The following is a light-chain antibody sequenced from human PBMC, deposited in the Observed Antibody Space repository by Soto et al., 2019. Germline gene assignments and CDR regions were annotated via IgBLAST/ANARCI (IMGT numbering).Light chain of an antibody. V-gene: IGKV3-20*01. CDR3: QQYGSSFVT. CDR2: GAS. Sequence: EIVLTQSPGTLSLSPGERATLSCRASQSVSSTYLAWYQQKPGQGPRLLIYGASSRATGIPDRFSGSGSGTDFTLTISRLEPEDFAVYYCQQYGSSFVTFGQGTKLEIK. CDR1: QSVSSTY. J-gene: IGKJ2*01.